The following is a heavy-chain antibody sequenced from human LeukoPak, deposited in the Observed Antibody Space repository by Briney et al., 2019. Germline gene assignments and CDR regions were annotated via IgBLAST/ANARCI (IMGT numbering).Heavy chain of an antibody. Sequence: GGSLRLSCAASGFTFSSYAMHWVRQAPGKGLEWVAVISYDGSNKYYADSVKGRFTISRDNSKNTLYLQMNSLRAEDTAVYYCAKAHIVVVPAAKVGDAFDIWGQGTMVTVSS. CDR2: ISYDGSNK. V-gene: IGHV3-30-3*01. D-gene: IGHD2-2*01. J-gene: IGHJ3*02. CDR1: GFTFSSYA. CDR3: AKAHIVVVPAAKVGDAFDI.